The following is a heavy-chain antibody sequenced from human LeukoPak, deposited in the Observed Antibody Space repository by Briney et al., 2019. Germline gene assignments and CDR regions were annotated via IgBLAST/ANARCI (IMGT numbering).Heavy chain of an antibody. CDR1: GYTFTGYY. D-gene: IGHD6-13*01. V-gene: IGHV1-2*06. CDR3: ASRGYSSSPYYMDV. J-gene: IGHJ6*03. CDR2: INPNSGGT. Sequence: ASVKVSCKASGYTFTGYYMHCVRQAPGQGLEWMGRINPNSGGTNYAQKFQGRVTMTRDTSISTAYMELSRLRSDDTAVYYCASRGYSSSPYYMDVWGKGTTVTVSS.